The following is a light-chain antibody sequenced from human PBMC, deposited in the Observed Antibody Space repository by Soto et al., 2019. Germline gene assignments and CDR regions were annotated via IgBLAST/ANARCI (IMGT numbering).Light chain of an antibody. CDR3: QQYGSSPMYT. V-gene: IGKV3-20*01. CDR2: GAS. J-gene: IGKJ2*01. CDR1: QSVSSSC. Sequence: EIVLTQSPGTLSLSPGERATLSCRASQSVSSSCLAWYQQKPGQAPRLLIYGASSRATGIPDRFSGSGSATDFTLTISRLEPEDFAVYYCQQYGSSPMYTFGQGTKLEIK.